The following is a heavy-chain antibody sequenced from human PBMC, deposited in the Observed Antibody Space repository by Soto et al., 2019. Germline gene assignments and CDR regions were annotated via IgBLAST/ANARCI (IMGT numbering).Heavy chain of an antibody. CDR2: IIPIFGKA. CDR3: ATSRLYGDNNYFDY. V-gene: IGHV1-69*06. Sequence: QVQLVQSGAEVKKPGSSVKVSCKASGGTFSSYAISWVRQAPGQGLEWMGGIIPIFGKANYAQKFQGRVTITADKSTSTAYRELSSLRSEDTAVYYCATSRLYGDNNYFDYWGQGTLVTVSS. CDR1: GGTFSSYA. J-gene: IGHJ4*02. D-gene: IGHD4-17*01.